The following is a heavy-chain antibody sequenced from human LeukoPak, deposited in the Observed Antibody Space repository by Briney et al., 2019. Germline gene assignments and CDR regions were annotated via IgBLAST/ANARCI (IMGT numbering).Heavy chain of an antibody. CDR2: VDPEDGEV. J-gene: IGHJ4*02. CDR3: SAIRYSYGRSF. V-gene: IGHV1-69-2*01. CDR1: GFTFTTYF. D-gene: IGHD5-18*01. Sequence: ASVEISCTTSGFTFTTYFIHWVQQAPGKGLKWVGRVDPEDGEVIYGEKFQGRVTINADTSTDTSYLDLTNMRSADTAVFYYSAIRYSYGRSFGGQGTLVSVSS.